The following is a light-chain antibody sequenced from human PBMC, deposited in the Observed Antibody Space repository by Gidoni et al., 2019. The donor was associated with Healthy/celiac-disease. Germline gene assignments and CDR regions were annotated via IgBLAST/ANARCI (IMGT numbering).Light chain of an antibody. V-gene: IGLV1-44*01. J-gene: IGLJ3*02. CDR2: SNN. Sequence: QSVVTQPPSASGTPGQRVTIACSGSSSNIGRNTVNWYQQLPGTAPKPLIYSNNQRPSGVPDRFSGSKSGTSASLAISGLQSEDEADYYCAAWDDRLKGWVFGGGTKLTVL. CDR1: SSNIGRNT. CDR3: AAWDDRLKGWV.